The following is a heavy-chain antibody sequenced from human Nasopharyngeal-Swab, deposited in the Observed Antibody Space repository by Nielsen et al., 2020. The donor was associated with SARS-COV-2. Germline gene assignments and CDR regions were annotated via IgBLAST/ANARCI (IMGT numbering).Heavy chain of an antibody. CDR3: ARNILTGYYSSDAFDI. Sequence: DRQPPGKGLEWVANIKQDGSEKYYVDSVKGRFTISRDNAKNSLYLQMNSLRAEDTAVYYCARNILTGYYSSDAFDIRGQGTMVTVSS. J-gene: IGHJ3*02. CDR2: IKQDGSEK. D-gene: IGHD3-9*01. V-gene: IGHV3-7*01.